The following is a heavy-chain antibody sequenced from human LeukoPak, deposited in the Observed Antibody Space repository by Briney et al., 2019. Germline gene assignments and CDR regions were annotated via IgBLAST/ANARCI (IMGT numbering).Heavy chain of an antibody. D-gene: IGHD3-10*01. CDR1: GFTFSSYA. J-gene: IGHJ5*02. CDR2: IIGSGGST. Sequence: GGSLRLSCAASGFTFSSYAMSWVRQAPGKGLEWVSAIIGSGGSTYYADSVKGRFTISRDNSKNTLYLQMNSLRAEDTAVYYCAKDREGGSRLRGWFDPWGQGTLVTVSS. V-gene: IGHV3-23*01. CDR3: AKDREGGSRLRGWFDP.